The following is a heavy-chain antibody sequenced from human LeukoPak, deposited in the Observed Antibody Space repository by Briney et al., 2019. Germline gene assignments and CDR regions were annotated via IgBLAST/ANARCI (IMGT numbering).Heavy chain of an antibody. J-gene: IGHJ4*02. Sequence: GGSLRLSCAASGFIYTNWWMTWVRQAPGKGLEWVANINTDGTGKYYVDSVKGRFTVSRDNTKNSLYLEMASLKAEDTAVYYCTRISLGQGLDSWGQGILVTVSS. CDR2: INTDGTGK. CDR3: TRISLGQGLDS. CDR1: GFIYTNWW. V-gene: IGHV3-7*01.